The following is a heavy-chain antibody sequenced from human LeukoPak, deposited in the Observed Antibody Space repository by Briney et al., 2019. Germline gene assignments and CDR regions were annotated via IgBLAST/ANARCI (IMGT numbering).Heavy chain of an antibody. D-gene: IGHD2-2*01. Sequence: GGSLRLSCAASGFTFSSYEMNWVRQAPGKGLEWVSYISSSGSTIYYADSVKGRFTISRDNAKNSLYLQMNSLRAEDTAVYYCARVPDIVVVPAAMQMGWFDPWGQGTLVTVSS. CDR2: ISSSGSTI. V-gene: IGHV3-48*03. J-gene: IGHJ5*02. CDR1: GFTFSSYE. CDR3: ARVPDIVVVPAAMQMGWFDP.